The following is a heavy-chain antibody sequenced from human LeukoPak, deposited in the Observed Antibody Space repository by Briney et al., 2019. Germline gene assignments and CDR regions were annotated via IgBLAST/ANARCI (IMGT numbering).Heavy chain of an antibody. Sequence: SETLSLTCTVSGGSISSGSYYWGWIRQPPGKGLEWIGSIYYSGSTYYNPSLKSRVTISVDTSKNQFSLKLSSVTAADTAVYYCASSYDSSGYYPGGVDYWGQGTLVTVSS. CDR1: GGSISSGSYY. CDR2: IYYSGST. V-gene: IGHV4-39*01. CDR3: ASSYDSSGYYPGGVDY. J-gene: IGHJ4*02. D-gene: IGHD3-22*01.